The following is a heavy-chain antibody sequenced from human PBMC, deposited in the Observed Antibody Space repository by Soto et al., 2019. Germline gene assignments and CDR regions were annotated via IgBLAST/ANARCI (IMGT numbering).Heavy chain of an antibody. CDR1: GFTFSSYG. V-gene: IGHV3-30*18. CDR3: SKDQSSGWYFGGGDYYYGMDV. CDR2: ISYDGSNK. D-gene: IGHD6-19*01. J-gene: IGHJ6*02. Sequence: PGGSLRLSCAASGFTFSSYGMHWVRQAPGKGLEWVAVISYDGSNKYYADSVKGRFTISRDNSKNTLYLQMNSLRAEDTAVYYCSKDQSSGWYFGGGDYYYGMDVWGQGTTVTVS.